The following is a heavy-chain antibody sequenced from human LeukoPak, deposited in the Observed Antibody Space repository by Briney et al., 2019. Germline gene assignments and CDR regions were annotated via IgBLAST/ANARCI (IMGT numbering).Heavy chain of an antibody. V-gene: IGHV3-23*01. D-gene: IGHD3-22*01. CDR1: GFTFSSYA. J-gene: IGHJ4*02. CDR2: ISGSGGST. CDR3: AKEPKGDYYDSSGYYLDY. Sequence: PGGSLRLSCAASGFTFSSYAMSWVRQAPGKGLEWASAISGSGGSTYYADSVKGRFTISRDNSKNTLYLQMNSLRAEDTAVYYCAKEPKGDYYDSSGYYLDYWGQGTLVTVSS.